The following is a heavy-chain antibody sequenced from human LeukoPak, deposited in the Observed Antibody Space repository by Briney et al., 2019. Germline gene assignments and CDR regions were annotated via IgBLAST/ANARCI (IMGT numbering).Heavy chain of an antibody. D-gene: IGHD3-3*01. CDR2: ISSSSSYI. V-gene: IGHV3-21*01. J-gene: IGHJ4*02. CDR3: ARGRDDFCSGYPFY. CDR1: GFTFSSYS. Sequence: PGGSLRLSCAASGFTFSSYSMNWVRQAPGKGLEWVSSISSSSSYIYYADSVKGRFTISRDNSKNTLYLQMNSLRAEDTAVYYCARGRDDFCSGYPFYWGQGTLVTVSS.